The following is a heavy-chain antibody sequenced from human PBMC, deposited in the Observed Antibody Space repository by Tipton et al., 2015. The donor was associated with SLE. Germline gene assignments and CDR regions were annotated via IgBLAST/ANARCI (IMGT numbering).Heavy chain of an antibody. CDR3: ARDGGGRYDFWSGH. CDR2: ISSSSSYI. D-gene: IGHD3-3*01. CDR1: GFTFSSYA. Sequence: GSLRLSCAASGFTFSSYAMHWVRQAPGKGLEWVSSISSSSSYIYYADSVKGRFTISRDNAKNSLYLQMNSLRAEDTAVYYCARDGGGRYDFWSGHWGQGTMVTVSS. V-gene: IGHV3-21*01. J-gene: IGHJ3*01.